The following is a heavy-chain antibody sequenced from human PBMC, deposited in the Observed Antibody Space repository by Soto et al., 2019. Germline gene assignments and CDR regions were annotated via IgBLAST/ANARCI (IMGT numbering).Heavy chain of an antibody. CDR2: IKQDGSEK. CDR3: ARDFWSALPHY. CDR1: GFTFSSYW. J-gene: IGHJ4*02. D-gene: IGHD3-3*01. Sequence: GGSLRLSCAASGFTFSSYWLSWVRQAPGKGLEWVANIKQDGSEKYYVDSVKGRFTISRDNAKNSLYLQMNSLRAEDTAVYYSARDFWSALPHYWGQGTLVTVSS. V-gene: IGHV3-7*01.